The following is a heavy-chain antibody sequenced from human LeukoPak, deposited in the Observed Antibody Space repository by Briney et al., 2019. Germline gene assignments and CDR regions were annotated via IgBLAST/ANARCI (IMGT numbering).Heavy chain of an antibody. Sequence: PGGSLRLSCAASGFTVSSNYMSWVRQAPGKGLEWVSVIYSGGSTYYADSVKGRFTISRDNSKNTLYLQMNSLRAEDTAVYYCARAVVVPAATIYYFDYWGQGTLVTVSS. CDR1: GFTVSSNY. J-gene: IGHJ4*02. D-gene: IGHD2-2*01. CDR2: IYSGGST. CDR3: ARAVVVPAATIYYFDY. V-gene: IGHV3-53*01.